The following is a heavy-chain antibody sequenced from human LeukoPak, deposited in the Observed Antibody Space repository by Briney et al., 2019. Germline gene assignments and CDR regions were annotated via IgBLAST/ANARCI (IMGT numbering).Heavy chain of an antibody. Sequence: SETLTLPCNVSGDSISKCYWTWIRQPAGKGLVWIGRIYSSGTTTYNPSLKSRVAMSVDTSRNQFSLKLSSVTAADTAVYYCARVSPIAVACSSYYYASYVGGQGTTVTVSS. CDR3: ARVSPIAVACSSYYYASYV. D-gene: IGHD6-19*01. V-gene: IGHV4-4*07. J-gene: IGHJ6*02. CDR2: IYSSGTT. CDR1: GDSISKCY.